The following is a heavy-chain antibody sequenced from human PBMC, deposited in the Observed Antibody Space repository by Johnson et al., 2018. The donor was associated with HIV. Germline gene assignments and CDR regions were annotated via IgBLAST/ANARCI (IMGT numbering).Heavy chain of an antibody. J-gene: IGHJ3*02. CDR1: GFTFSGSA. CDR2: ISYDGSNK. V-gene: IGHV3-30*14. D-gene: IGHD2-8*01. CDR3: ARLKNGAFDI. Sequence: QVQLVESGGGLVQPGGSLKLSCAASGFTFSGSAMHWVRQAPGKGLEWVAVISYDGSNKYYADSVKGRFTISRDNSKNTLFLQMNSLRVEDTAVYYCARLKNGAFDIWGQGTMVTVS.